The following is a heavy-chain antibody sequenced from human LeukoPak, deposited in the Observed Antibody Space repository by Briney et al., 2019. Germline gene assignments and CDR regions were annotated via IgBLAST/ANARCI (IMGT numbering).Heavy chain of an antibody. CDR2: IYTSGST. J-gene: IGHJ6*03. CDR1: GGSISSYY. Sequence: SETLSLTCTVSGGSISSYYWSWIRQPAGKGLEWIGRIYTSGSTNYNPSLKSRVTISVDTSKNQFSLKLSSVTAADTAVYYCARRRVVRGVINLDYYYYYMDVWGKGTTVTISS. D-gene: IGHD3-10*01. CDR3: ARRRVVRGVINLDYYYYYMDV. V-gene: IGHV4-4*07.